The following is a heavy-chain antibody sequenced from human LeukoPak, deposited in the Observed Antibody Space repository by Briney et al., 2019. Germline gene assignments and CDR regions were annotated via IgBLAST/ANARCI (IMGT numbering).Heavy chain of an antibody. CDR2: IYYSGST. CDR1: GGSISSISSNNYH. D-gene: IGHD6-13*01. CDR3: ARGSAAARFDY. Sequence: SETLSLTCIVSGGSISSISSNNYHWGWIRQPPGKGLEWIGSIYYSGSTYYNPSLKSRVTISVDTSKNQFSLKLSSVTAADTAVYYCARGSAAARFDYWGQGTLVTVSS. J-gene: IGHJ4*02. V-gene: IGHV4-39*01.